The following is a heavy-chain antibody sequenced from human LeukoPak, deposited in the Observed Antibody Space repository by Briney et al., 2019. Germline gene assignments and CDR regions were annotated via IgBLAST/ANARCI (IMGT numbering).Heavy chain of an antibody. D-gene: IGHD3-10*01. V-gene: IGHV3-11*01. CDR3: AKDRSSLRGAFDI. CDR1: GFTFSDYH. Sequence: PGGSLRLSCAASGFTFSDYHMSWIRQAPGKGLEWVSYISSSVNTIYYADSVKGRFTISRDNSKNTLYLQMNSLRAEDTAVYYCAKDRSSLRGAFDIWGQGTMVTVSS. J-gene: IGHJ3*02. CDR2: ISSSVNTI.